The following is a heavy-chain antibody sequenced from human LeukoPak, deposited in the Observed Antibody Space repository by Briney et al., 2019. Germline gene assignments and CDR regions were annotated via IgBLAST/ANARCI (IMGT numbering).Heavy chain of an antibody. D-gene: IGHD2-21*01. J-gene: IGHJ4*02. CDR3: ARDRDWAFDY. CDR2: TRNDGNNK. V-gene: IGHV3-30*02. CDR1: GFTFTSHG. Sequence: GGSLRLSCAASGFTFTSHGMHWVRQAPGKGLEWVAFTRNDGNNKYYADSVKGRFTISRDNSKNTLSLQMNRLRTEDTAVYYCARDRDWAFDYWGQGILVTVSS.